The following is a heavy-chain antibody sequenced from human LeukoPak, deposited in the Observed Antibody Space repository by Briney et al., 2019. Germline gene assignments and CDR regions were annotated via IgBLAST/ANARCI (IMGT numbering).Heavy chain of an antibody. CDR2: INPNSGGT. CDR1: GYTSTGYY. V-gene: IGHV1-2*02. J-gene: IGHJ4*02. CDR3: ARLLGGGIVGATGFDY. D-gene: IGHD1-26*01. Sequence: ASVKVSCKASGYTSTGYYMHWVRQAPGQGLEWMGWINPNSGGTNYAQKFQGRVTMTRDTSISTAYMELSRLRSDDTAVYYCARLLGGGIVGATGFDYWGQGTLVTVSS.